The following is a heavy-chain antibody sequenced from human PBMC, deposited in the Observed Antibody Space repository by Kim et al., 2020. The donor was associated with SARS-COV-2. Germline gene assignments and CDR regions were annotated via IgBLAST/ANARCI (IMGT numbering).Heavy chain of an antibody. CDR2: ISSSGSTI. V-gene: IGHV3-11*04. Sequence: GGSLRLSCAASGFTFSDYYMSWIRQAPGKGLEWVSFISSSGSTIYCADSVKGRLTISRDNAKNSLYLQMNSLRAADTAVYYCAREGDYYGSGSYYPWRRYLDYWGQGTLVTVPS. D-gene: IGHD3-10*01. J-gene: IGHJ4*02. CDR3: AREGDYYGSGSYYPWRRYLDY. CDR1: GFTFSDYY.